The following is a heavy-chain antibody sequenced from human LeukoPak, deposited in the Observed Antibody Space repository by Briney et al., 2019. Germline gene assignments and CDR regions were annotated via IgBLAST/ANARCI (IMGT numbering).Heavy chain of an antibody. CDR1: GFTFSSYG. Sequence: PGRSLRPSCAASGFTFSSYGMHWVRQAPGKGLEWVAVISYDGSNKYYADSVKGRFTISRDNSKNTLYLQMNSLRAEDTAVYYCAKPGIVVVITSAALDYWGQGTLVTVSS. V-gene: IGHV3-30*18. CDR3: AKPGIVVVITSAALDY. CDR2: ISYDGSNK. J-gene: IGHJ4*02. D-gene: IGHD3-22*01.